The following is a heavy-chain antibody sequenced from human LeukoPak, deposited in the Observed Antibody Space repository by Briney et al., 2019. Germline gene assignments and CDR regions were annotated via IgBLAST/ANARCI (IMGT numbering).Heavy chain of an antibody. D-gene: IGHD2-21*01. V-gene: IGHV1-2*02. CDR2: INPNSGGT. J-gene: IGHJ4*02. Sequence: SVKVSCKSSRYTFTGYYMHWVRQAPGQGLEWMGWINPNSGGTNYAQKFQGRVTMTRDTPISTAYMELGRLKSDATAVYCCARDLVGRGDYWGQGTLVTVSS. CDR3: ARDLVGRGDY. CDR1: RYTFTGYY.